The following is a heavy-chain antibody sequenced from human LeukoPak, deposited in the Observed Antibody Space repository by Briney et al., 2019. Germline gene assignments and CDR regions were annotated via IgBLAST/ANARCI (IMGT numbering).Heavy chain of an antibody. D-gene: IGHD1-20*01. CDR2: IYGGGSGST. CDR3: AEDFTPDGIWDIDY. V-gene: IGHV3-23*01. Sequence: AGGSLRLSCVASGFTFSKYTMSWVRQAPGKGLEWVSGIYGGGSGSTFYAESVKGRFTISRDNSKNTLYLQMNSLRDEDTAIYYCAEDFTPDGIWDIDYWGRGTLITVSS. CDR1: GFTFSKYT. J-gene: IGHJ4*02.